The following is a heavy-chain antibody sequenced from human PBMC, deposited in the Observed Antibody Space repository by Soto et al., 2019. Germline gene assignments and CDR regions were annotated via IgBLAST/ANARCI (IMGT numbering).Heavy chain of an antibody. CDR2: IYYGGNT. Sequence: QVQLQESGPGLVKPSETLSLTCNVFGGSISNGDYYWSWIRQPPGKGLQYIGYIYYGGNTNYNPSLKSRLTMSIDRSANHFSLTLTSVTAADTAVYYCARVAGNYYYGVDVWGQGTTVIVSS. J-gene: IGHJ6*02. CDR3: ARVAGNYYYGVDV. CDR1: GGSISNGDYY. V-gene: IGHV4-30-4*01.